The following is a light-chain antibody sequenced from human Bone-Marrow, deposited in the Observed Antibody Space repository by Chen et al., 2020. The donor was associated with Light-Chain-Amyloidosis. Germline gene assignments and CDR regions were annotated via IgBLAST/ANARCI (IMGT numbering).Light chain of an antibody. CDR1: SSDIGAGYD. CDR2: GTY. J-gene: IGLJ1*01. CDR3: QSYDRSLSDSDV. V-gene: IGLV1-40*01. Sequence: QSGLTQPPSVSGAPRQSVTISCTGSSSDIGAGYDVHWDQLIPGAAPTLLIYGTYNRPPWFSDRFSGSRIGTSASLTITGRQAEDEADYFCQSYDRSLSDSDVFGTGTTLTV.